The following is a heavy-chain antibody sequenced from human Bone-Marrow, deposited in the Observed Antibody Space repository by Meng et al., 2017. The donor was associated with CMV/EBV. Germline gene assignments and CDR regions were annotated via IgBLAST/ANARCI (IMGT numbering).Heavy chain of an antibody. CDR2: IYSGGSST. V-gene: IGHV3-23*03. J-gene: IGHJ4*02. CDR1: GFTFSSYA. D-gene: IGHD5-24*01. Sequence: GESLKISCAASGFTFSSYAMSWVRQAPGKGLEWVSVIYSGGSSTYYADSVKGRFTISRDNSKNTLYLQMNSLRAEDTAVYYCAKDREERWDVFDYWGQGTLVTVSS. CDR3: AKDREERWDVFDY.